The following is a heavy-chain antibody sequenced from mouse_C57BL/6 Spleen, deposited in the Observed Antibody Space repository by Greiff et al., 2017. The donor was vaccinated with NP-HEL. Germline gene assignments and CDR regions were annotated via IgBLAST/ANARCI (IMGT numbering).Heavy chain of an antibody. D-gene: IGHD1-1*01. J-gene: IGHJ2*01. CDR1: GYAFSSSW. V-gene: IGHV1-82*01. CDR2: IYPGDGDT. Sequence: QVQLKQSGPELVKPGASVKISCKASGYAFSSSWMNWVKQRPGKGLEWIGRIYPGDGDTNYNGKFKGKATLTADKSSSTAYMQLSSLTSEDSAVYFCAREGYYGCLDYWGQGTTLTVSS. CDR3: AREGYYGCLDY.